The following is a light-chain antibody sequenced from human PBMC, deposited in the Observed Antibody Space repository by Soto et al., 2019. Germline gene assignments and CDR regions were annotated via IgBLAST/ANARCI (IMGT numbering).Light chain of an antibody. V-gene: IGLV2-23*02. CDR2: EVT. CDR1: SSDVGRYNF. Sequence: QSVLTQPASVSGSPGQSITISCTGTSSDVGRYNFVSWYQQHPGKVPKVMIYEVTKRPSGVSNRFSGSKSGNTAFLTISGLQAEGEADYYCCSDAGSGVYVFGTGTKVTVL. CDR3: CSDAGSGVYV. J-gene: IGLJ1*01.